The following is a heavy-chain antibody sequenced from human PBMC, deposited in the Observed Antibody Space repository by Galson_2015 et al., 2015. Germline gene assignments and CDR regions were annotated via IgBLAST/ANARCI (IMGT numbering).Heavy chain of an antibody. Sequence: SLRLSCAASGFTFSDYYMSWIRQAPGKGLEWVSYISGVGSTISYADSVKGRFTISRDNAKNSLYLQMNSLRAEDTAVYYCASLVTNGWYFDLWGRGTLVTVSP. CDR2: ISGVGSTI. D-gene: IGHD5-18*01. CDR1: GFTFSDYY. J-gene: IGHJ2*01. V-gene: IGHV3-11*01. CDR3: ASLVTNGWYFDL.